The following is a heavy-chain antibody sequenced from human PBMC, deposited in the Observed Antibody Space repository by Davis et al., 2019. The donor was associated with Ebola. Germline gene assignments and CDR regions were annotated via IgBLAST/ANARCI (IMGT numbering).Heavy chain of an antibody. J-gene: IGHJ6*03. CDR3: ASAGDPRGDYYYYYMDV. Sequence: PSETLSLTCTVSGGSISSSSYYWGWIRQPPGKGLEWIGSIYYSGSTYYNPSLKSRVTISVDTSKNQFSLKLSSVTAADTAVYYCASAGDPRGDYYYYYMDVWGKGTTVTVSS. CDR2: IYYSGST. D-gene: IGHD3-10*01. V-gene: IGHV4-39*07. CDR1: GGSISSSSYY.